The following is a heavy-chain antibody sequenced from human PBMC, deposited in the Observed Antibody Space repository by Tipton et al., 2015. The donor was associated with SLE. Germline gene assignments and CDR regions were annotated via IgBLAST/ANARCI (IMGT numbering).Heavy chain of an antibody. Sequence: SLRLSCAASGFTFSSYAMSWVRQAPGKGLEWVSAISGSGGSTYYADSVKGRFTISRDNSKNTLYLQMNSLRAEDTAVYYCARVGVKVSYMDVWGKGTTVTVSS. CDR2: ISGSGGST. D-gene: IGHD3-10*01. CDR1: GFTFSSYA. J-gene: IGHJ6*03. V-gene: IGHV3-23*01. CDR3: ARVGVKVSYMDV.